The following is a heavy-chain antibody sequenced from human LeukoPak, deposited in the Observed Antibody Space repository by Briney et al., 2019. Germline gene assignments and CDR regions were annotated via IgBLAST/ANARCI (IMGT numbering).Heavy chain of an antibody. CDR2: ISYDGSNK. Sequence: PGGSLRLSCAASGFTFSSYAMHWVRQAPGKGLEWVAVISYDGSNKYYADSVKGRFTISRDNSKNTLYLQMNSLRAGDTAVYYCARAGYCSSTSCYSMWSLTAIDYWGQGTLVTVSS. CDR1: GFTFSSYA. J-gene: IGHJ4*02. V-gene: IGHV3-30-3*01. CDR3: ARAGYCSSTSCYSMWSLTAIDY. D-gene: IGHD2-2*01.